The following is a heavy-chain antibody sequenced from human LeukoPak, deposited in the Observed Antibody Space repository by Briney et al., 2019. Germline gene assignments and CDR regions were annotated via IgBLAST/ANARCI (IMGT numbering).Heavy chain of an antibody. J-gene: IGHJ4*02. CDR2: IWEDETDK. Sequence: GSSLRLSCAASGLSFSSHGMHWVRQDPGKGLEWVAVIWEDETDKNYTDSVKGRFTISRDNSKNTLNLQMNSLRAEDTAVYYCARDPSNSRKWTPFDYWGQGTLVTVCS. CDR1: GLSFSSHG. CDR3: ARDPSNSRKWTPFDY. D-gene: IGHD4-23*01. V-gene: IGHV3-33*01.